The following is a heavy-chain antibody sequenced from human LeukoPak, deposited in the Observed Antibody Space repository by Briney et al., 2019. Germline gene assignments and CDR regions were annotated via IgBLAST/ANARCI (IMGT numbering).Heavy chain of an antibody. CDR3: ARDHCSGGSCQFDY. V-gene: IGHV4-59*01. Sequence: SETLSLTCTVSGGSISSYYWSWIRQPPGKGLEWIGYIYYSGSTNYNPSLKSRVTISVDTSKNQFSLKLSSVTAADTAVYYCARDHCSGGSCQFDYWGQGTLVTVPS. J-gene: IGHJ4*02. CDR1: GGSISSYY. CDR2: IYYSGST. D-gene: IGHD2-15*01.